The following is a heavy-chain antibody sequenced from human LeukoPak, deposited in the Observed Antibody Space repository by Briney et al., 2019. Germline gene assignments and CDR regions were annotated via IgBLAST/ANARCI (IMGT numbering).Heavy chain of an antibody. CDR2: IKQDGNEA. Sequence: GGSLRLSRAGSGFTFSSYWMNWVRQAPGKGLEWVAIIKQDGNEALYVDSVKGRFTISRDNVENSLYLQMNSLRVEDTAVYYCMGGHGWLPENWGQGTLVTVSS. D-gene: IGHD3-22*01. CDR3: MGGHGWLPEN. CDR1: GFTFSSYW. J-gene: IGHJ4*02. V-gene: IGHV3-7*01.